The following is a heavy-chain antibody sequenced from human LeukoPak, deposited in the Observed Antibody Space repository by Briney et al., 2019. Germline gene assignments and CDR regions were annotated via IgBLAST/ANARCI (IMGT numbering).Heavy chain of an antibody. Sequence: SETLSLTCTVSGGSISSSSYYWGWIRQPPGKGLEWIGSMYYSGSTYYNPSLKSRVTISVDTSKNQFSLKLSSVTAADTAVFYCTSGYSYDLFDYWGQGTLVTVSS. CDR1: GGSISSSSYY. CDR3: TSGYSYDLFDY. CDR2: MYYSGST. D-gene: IGHD5-18*01. J-gene: IGHJ4*02. V-gene: IGHV4-39*01.